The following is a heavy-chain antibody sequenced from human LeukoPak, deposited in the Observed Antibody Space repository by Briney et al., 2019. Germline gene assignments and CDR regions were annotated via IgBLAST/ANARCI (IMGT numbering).Heavy chain of an antibody. J-gene: IGHJ4*02. Sequence: GASVKVSCKASGYTSTDYYVHWVRQAPGQGLEWMGWISPSSGGTNYAQKFQGRVTMTRDTSISTAYMELSSLRSDDTAVYYCARGWGFGSIDYWGQGTLVTVSS. CDR1: GYTSTDYY. CDR2: ISPSSGGT. V-gene: IGHV1-2*02. D-gene: IGHD7-27*01. CDR3: ARGWGFGSIDY.